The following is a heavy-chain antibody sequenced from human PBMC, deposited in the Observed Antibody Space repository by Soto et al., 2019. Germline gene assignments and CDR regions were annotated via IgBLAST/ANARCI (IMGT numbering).Heavy chain of an antibody. Sequence: QVQLQESGPGLVKPSQTLSLTCTVSGGSISSGDYYWSWIRQHPGKGLEWIGYIYYSGSTYYNPSLTSRVTISVDTSKNQFSLRLSSVTAADTAVYYCARLVRLFGVVTNWYFDLWGRGTLVTVSS. V-gene: IGHV4-31*03. J-gene: IGHJ2*01. CDR3: ARLVRLFGVVTNWYFDL. CDR2: IYYSGST. D-gene: IGHD3-3*01. CDR1: GGSISSGDYY.